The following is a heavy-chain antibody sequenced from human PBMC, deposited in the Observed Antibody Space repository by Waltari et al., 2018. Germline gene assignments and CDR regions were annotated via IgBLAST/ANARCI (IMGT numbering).Heavy chain of an antibody. CDR3: ARGTFNDAFDI. J-gene: IGHJ3*02. V-gene: IGHV1-2*06. Sequence: QVQLVQSGAEVKKPGASVKVSCKASGYTFTGYYMHWVRQAPGQGLEGMGRINPNSGGTNYAKKFQGRVTMTRETSISTAYMELSRLRSDDTAVYYCARGTFNDAFDIWGQGTMVTVSS. CDR2: INPNSGGT. CDR1: GYTFTGYY.